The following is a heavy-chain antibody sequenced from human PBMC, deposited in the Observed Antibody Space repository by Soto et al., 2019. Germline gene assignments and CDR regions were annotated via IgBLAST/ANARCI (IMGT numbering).Heavy chain of an antibody. Sequence: EVQLVESGGGLVQPGGSLRLSCAASGFTFSSSWMSWVRQAPGKGLEWVANIKQDGSEKYYVDSMKGRFTISRDNAKNSLYLQMNSLRAEDTAVYYCARDGYSSGWYPFDYWGQGTLVTVSS. CDR2: IKQDGSEK. D-gene: IGHD6-19*01. CDR3: ARDGYSSGWYPFDY. V-gene: IGHV3-7*01. CDR1: GFTFSSSW. J-gene: IGHJ4*02.